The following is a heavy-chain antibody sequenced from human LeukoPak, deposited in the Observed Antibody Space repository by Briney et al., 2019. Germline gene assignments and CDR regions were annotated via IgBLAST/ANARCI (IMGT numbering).Heavy chain of an antibody. V-gene: IGHV3-23*01. Sequence: PGGSLRLSCAASGFTVSSNYMSWVREAPGKGLEGGSAISGSGGSTYYADSLKGRFTISRDNTKNTLYLQMNSLRAEDTAVYYCAKDLYGSSGYFDYWGQGTLVTVSS. CDR3: AKDLYGSSGYFDY. D-gene: IGHD6-6*01. CDR2: ISGSGGST. J-gene: IGHJ4*02. CDR1: GFTVSSNY.